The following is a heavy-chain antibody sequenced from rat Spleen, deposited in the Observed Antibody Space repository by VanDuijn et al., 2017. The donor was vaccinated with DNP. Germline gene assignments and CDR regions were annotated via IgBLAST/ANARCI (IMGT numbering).Heavy chain of an antibody. CDR1: GFTFSNYY. Sequence: EVQLVESGGGLVQPGRSMKLSCAASGFTFSNYYMAWVRQAPTRGLEWVAAISTGGGNIYYRDAVKGRFTITRDNAKSTLYLQMDSLRSEDTATYYCVKRAPGNYYYGGYFDYWGQGVTVTVSS. CDR3: VKRAPGNYYYGGYFDY. CDR2: ISTGGGNI. D-gene: IGHD1-6*01. J-gene: IGHJ2*01. V-gene: IGHV5-25*01.